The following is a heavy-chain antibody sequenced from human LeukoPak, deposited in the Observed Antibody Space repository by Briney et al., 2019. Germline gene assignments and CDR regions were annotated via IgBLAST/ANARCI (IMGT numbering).Heavy chain of an antibody. CDR2: IYYSGST. CDR1: GGSISSYY. J-gene: IGHJ5*02. D-gene: IGHD3-16*02. V-gene: IGHV4-59*12. CDR3: ARDLGITFGGVIVLNWFDP. Sequence: PSDTLSLTCTVSGGSISSYYWSWIRQPPGKGLEWIGYIYYSGSTNYNPSLKSRVTISVDTSKNQFSLKLSSVTAADTAVYYCARDLGITFGGVIVLNWFDPWGQGTLVTVSS.